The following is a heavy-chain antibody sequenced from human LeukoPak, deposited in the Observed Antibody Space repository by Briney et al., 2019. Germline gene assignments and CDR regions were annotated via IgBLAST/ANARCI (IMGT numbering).Heavy chain of an antibody. V-gene: IGHV1-69*01. Sequence: SSVKVSCKASGGTFSSYAISWVRQAPGQGLEWMGGTIPIFGTANYAQKFQGRVTIAADESTSTAYMELSSLRSEDTAVYYCARAIVVVPAADYYYYMDVWGKGTTVTVSS. J-gene: IGHJ6*03. CDR3: ARAIVVVPAADYYYYMDV. CDR1: GGTFSSYA. CDR2: TIPIFGTA. D-gene: IGHD2-2*01.